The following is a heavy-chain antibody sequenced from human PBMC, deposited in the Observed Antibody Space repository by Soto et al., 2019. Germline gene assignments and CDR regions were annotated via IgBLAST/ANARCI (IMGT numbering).Heavy chain of an antibody. CDR2: IYYTGTT. V-gene: IGHV4-59*01. J-gene: IGHJ4*02. CDR3: ARAIDFDY. CDR1: GGSIRSYY. Sequence: SETLSLTCTVPGGSIRSYYWSWIRQPPGKGLEWIGYIYYTGTTNYNPSLKSRVTISVDTSKNQVSLKLNSVTAADTAIYYCARAIDFDYWGQGALVTVYS.